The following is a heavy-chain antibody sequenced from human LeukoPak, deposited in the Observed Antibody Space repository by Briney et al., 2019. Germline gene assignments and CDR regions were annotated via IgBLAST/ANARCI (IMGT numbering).Heavy chain of an antibody. J-gene: IGHJ3*02. CDR2: ISGSGGST. D-gene: IGHD1-26*01. CDR1: GFTFSSYA. V-gene: IGHV3-23*01. CDR3: AKDYVTGATMEQDAFDI. Sequence: GGSLRLSCAASGFTFSSYAMSWVRQAPGKGLEWVSAISGSGGSTYYADSVKGRFTISRDNSKNTLYLQMNSLRAEDTAVYYCAKDYVTGATMEQDAFDIWGQGTMVTVSS.